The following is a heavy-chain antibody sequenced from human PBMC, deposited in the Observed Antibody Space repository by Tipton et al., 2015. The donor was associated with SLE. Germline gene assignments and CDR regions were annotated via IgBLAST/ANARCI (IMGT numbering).Heavy chain of an antibody. D-gene: IGHD3-10*01. CDR3: ARGGGGWYYGSGSYGMDV. J-gene: IGHJ6*02. Sequence: SLRLSCAASGFTFSSYGMHWVRQAPGKGLEWVAFIRYDGSNKHYADSVKGRFTISRDNSKNTLYLQMNSLRAEDTAVYYCARGGGGWYYGSGSYGMDVWGQGTTVTVSS. V-gene: IGHV3-30*02. CDR1: GFTFSSYG. CDR2: IRYDGSNK.